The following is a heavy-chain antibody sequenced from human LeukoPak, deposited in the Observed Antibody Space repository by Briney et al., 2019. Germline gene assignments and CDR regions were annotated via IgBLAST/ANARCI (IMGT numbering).Heavy chain of an antibody. CDR1: GGSISSYY. CDR3: ARDTFPAGSQYFDY. CDR2: IYTSGST. D-gene: IGHD6-13*01. Sequence: ETLSLTCTVSGGSISSYYWSWIRQPAGKGLEWIGRIYTSGSTNYNPSLKSRVTMSVDTSKNQFSLKLSSVTAADTAVYYCARDTFPAGSQYFDYWGQGTLVTVSS. J-gene: IGHJ4*02. V-gene: IGHV4-4*07.